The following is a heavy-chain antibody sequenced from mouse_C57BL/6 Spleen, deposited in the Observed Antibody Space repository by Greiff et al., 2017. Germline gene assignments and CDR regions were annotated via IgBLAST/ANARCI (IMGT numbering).Heavy chain of an antibody. J-gene: IGHJ3*01. CDR1: GFTFSDYG. D-gene: IGHD1-1*01. V-gene: IGHV5-17*01. CDR3: AREYYYYGSSYSWFAY. CDR2: ISSGSSTI. Sequence: EVHLVESGGGLVKPGGSLKLSCAASGFTFSDYGMHWVRQAPEKGLEWVAYISSGSSTIYYADTVKGRFTISRDNAKNTLFLQMTSLRSEDTAMYYCAREYYYYGSSYSWFAYWGQGTLVTVSA.